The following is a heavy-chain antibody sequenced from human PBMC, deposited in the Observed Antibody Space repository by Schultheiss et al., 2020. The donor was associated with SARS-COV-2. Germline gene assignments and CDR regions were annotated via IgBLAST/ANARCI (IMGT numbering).Heavy chain of an antibody. CDR1: GYTLTELS. Sequence: ASVKVSCKVSGYTLTELSMHWVRQAPGKGLEWMGGFDPEDGETIYAQKFQGRVTMTEDTSTDTVFMELSSLRSDDTAVYYCARGGDWFDPWGQEPWSPSPQ. CDR3: ARGGDWFDP. CDR2: FDPEDGET. V-gene: IGHV1-24*01. D-gene: IGHD3-16*01. J-gene: IGHJ5*02.